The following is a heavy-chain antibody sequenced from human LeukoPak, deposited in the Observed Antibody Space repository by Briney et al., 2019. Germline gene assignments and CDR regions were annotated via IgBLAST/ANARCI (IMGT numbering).Heavy chain of an antibody. CDR3: ARDRNYCSSTSCYPYYYYYYMDV. D-gene: IGHD2-2*01. J-gene: IGHJ6*03. CDR2: ISSSSSYI. CDR1: GFTFSSYS. V-gene: IGHV3-21*01. Sequence: AGSLRLSCAASGFTFSSYSMNWVRQAPGKGLEWVSSISSSSSYIYYADSVKGRLTISRDNAKNSLYLQMNSLRAEDTAVYYCARDRNYCSSTSCYPYYYYYYMDVWGKGTTVTVFS.